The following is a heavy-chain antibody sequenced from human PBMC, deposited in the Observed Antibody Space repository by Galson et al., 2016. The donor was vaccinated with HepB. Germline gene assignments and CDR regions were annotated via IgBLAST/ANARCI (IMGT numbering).Heavy chain of an antibody. CDR1: EFTLGRHN. J-gene: IGHJ6*02. V-gene: IGHV3-21*01. D-gene: IGHD3-10*01. CDR3: ARDYTSFFGSVSYYGMDV. CDR2: ITIGSEYM. Sequence: SLRLSCAASEFTLGRHNMNWVRQAPGKPPEWVASITIGSEYMYYSDSVKGRFTISRDNAKNSLYLEMSSLRAEDTAVYHCARDYTSFFGSVSYYGMDVWGQGTTVTVSS.